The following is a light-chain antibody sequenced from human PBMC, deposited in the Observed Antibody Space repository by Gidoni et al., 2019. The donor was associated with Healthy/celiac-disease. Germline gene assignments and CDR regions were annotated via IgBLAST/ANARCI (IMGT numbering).Light chain of an antibody. CDR3: QQYDNPSIT. CDR1: QDISNY. Sequence: DIQMTPSPSSLSASVGDRVTITCQASQDISNYLNWYQQKPGKAPKLLIYDASNLETGVPSRFSGNGSGTDFTFTISSLQPEDIATYYCQQYDNPSITFGQGTRLEIK. J-gene: IGKJ5*01. CDR2: DAS. V-gene: IGKV1-33*01.